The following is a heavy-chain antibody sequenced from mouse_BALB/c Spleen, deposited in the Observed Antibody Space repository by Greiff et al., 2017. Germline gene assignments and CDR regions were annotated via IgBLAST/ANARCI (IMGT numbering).Heavy chain of an antibody. CDR1: GYTFSSYW. D-gene: IGHD6-1*01. CDR2: ILPGSGST. CDR3: ARRGAYYYAMDY. J-gene: IGHJ4*01. V-gene: IGHV1-9*01. Sequence: QVQLQQSGAELMKPGASVKISCKATGYTFSSYWIEWVKQRPGHGLEWIGEILPGSGSTNYNEKFKGKATFTADTSSNTAYMQLSSLTSEDSAVYYCARRGAYYYAMDYWGQGTSVTVSS.